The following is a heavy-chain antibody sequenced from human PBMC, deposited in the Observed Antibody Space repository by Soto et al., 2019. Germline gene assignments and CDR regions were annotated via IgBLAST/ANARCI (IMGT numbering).Heavy chain of an antibody. CDR1: GFTFSSYG. CDR3: AKARVVATPVYYYYMDV. D-gene: IGHD2-2*01. CDR2: ISYDGSNK. V-gene: IGHV3-30*18. J-gene: IGHJ6*03. Sequence: GGSLRLSCAASGFTFSSYGMHWVRQAPGKGLEWVAVISYDGSNKYYADSVKGRFTISRDNSKNTLYLQMNSLRAEDTAVYYCAKARVVATPVYYYYMDVWGKGTTVTVSS.